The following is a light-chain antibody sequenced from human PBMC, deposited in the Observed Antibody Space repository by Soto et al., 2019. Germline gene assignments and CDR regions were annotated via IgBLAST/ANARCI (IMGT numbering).Light chain of an antibody. Sequence: EIVLTQSPGTLSLSPGERATLSCRASQSVSSSYLAWYQQKPGQAPRLLIYGASSRATGIPDRFSGSGSVTDFNFTISRLEPEDFAVYYCQQYGTSPLTFGGGTKVEIK. CDR3: QQYGTSPLT. J-gene: IGKJ4*01. V-gene: IGKV3-20*01. CDR2: GAS. CDR1: QSVSSSY.